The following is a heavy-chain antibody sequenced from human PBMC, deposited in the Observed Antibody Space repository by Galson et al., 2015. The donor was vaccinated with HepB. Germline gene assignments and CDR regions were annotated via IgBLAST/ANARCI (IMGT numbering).Heavy chain of an antibody. J-gene: IGHJ4*02. Sequence: SVKVSCKASGYNFATYYIHWVRQAPGHGLEWMGVITPSGGRTTYAQMLQGRVTMTRDTSSSTVYMDLSSLRSDDTAVYFCARERVPGWARTGYFDYWGQGTPVTVSS. V-gene: IGHV1-46*04. CDR2: ITPSGGRT. CDR1: GYNFATYY. D-gene: IGHD6-19*01. CDR3: ARERVPGWARTGYFDY.